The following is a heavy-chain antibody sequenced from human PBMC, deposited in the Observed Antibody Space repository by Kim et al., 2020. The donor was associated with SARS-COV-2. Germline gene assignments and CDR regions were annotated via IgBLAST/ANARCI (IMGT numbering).Heavy chain of an antibody. CDR1: GFTFSSYA. D-gene: IGHD3-22*01. Sequence: GGSLRLSCAASGFTFSSYAMSWVRQAPGKGLEWVSVIYSGGSSTYYADSVKGRFTISRDNSKNTLYLQMNSLRAEDTAVYYCAKVSSSGYSDHFDYWGQGTLVTVSS. V-gene: IGHV3-23*03. CDR2: IYSGGSST. CDR3: AKVSSSGYSDHFDY. J-gene: IGHJ4*02.